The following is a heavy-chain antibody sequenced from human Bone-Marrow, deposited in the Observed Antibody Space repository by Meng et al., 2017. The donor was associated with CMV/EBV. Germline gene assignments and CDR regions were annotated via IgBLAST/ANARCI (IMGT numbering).Heavy chain of an antibody. CDR1: GGSFSGYY. V-gene: IGHV4-34*01. D-gene: IGHD3-10*01. CDR2: INHSGST. J-gene: IGHJ6*02. Sequence: SEPLSLTCAVYGGSFSGYYWSWIRQPPGKGLEWIGEINHSGSTNYNPSLKSRVTISVDTSKNQFSLKLSSVTAADTAVYYCARDGLYGSGDYGMDVWGQGTTVTVSS. CDR3: ARDGLYGSGDYGMDV.